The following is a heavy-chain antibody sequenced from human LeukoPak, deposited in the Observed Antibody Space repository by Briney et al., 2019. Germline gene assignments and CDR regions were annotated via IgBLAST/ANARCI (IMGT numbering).Heavy chain of an antibody. CDR2: ISGSGGST. D-gene: IGHD5-18*01. V-gene: IGHV3-23*01. CDR1: GFTFSSYA. CDR3: AKDGIQLWFNWFDP. Sequence: PGGSLRLSCAASGFTFSSYAMSWVRQAPGKGLEWVSAISGSGGSTYYGDSVKGRFTISRDNSKNTLYLQMNSLRAEDTAVYYCAKDGIQLWFNWFDPWGQGTLVTVSS. J-gene: IGHJ5*02.